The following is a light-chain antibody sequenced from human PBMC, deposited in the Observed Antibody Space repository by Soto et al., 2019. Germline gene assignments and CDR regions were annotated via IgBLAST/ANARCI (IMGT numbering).Light chain of an antibody. Sequence: EVVFTQSPVTLSLSPGERATLSCMASQSFRGLLAWYQQKPGQAPRLLIYDAYNRSTGIPPRFSGSGSGTDFTLTISSLEPEDSAVYYCQQRHAWPITFGQGTRLEI. CDR3: QQRHAWPIT. CDR1: QSFRGL. CDR2: DAY. J-gene: IGKJ5*01. V-gene: IGKV3-11*01.